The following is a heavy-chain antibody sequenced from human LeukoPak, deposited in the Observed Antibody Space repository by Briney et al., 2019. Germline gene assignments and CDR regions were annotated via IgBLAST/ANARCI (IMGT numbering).Heavy chain of an antibody. CDR2: IYYSGST. CDR1: GGSISSYY. CDR3: AREGTTYYFDY. J-gene: IGHJ4*02. V-gene: IGHV4-59*01. D-gene: IGHD1-7*01. Sequence: PSETLSLTCTVSGGSISSYYWSWIRQPPGKGLEWIGYIYYSGSTNYNPSLKSRVTLSVDTSKNQFSLKLSSVTAADTAVYYCAREGTTYYFDYWGQGTLVTVSS.